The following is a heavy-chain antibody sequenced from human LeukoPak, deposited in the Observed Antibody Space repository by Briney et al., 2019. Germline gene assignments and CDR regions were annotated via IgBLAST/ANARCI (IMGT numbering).Heavy chain of an antibody. CDR3: ARDYGEGGYYFDY. Sequence: GGSLRLSCAVSGFRFSDHYMDWVRQAPGKGLVWLSRISSDGSSTNYADSVKGRFTISRDNAKNTLYLQMNSLRAEDTAVYYCARDYGEGGYYFDYWGQGTLVTVSS. J-gene: IGHJ4*02. D-gene: IGHD4-17*01. V-gene: IGHV3-74*01. CDR2: ISSDGSST. CDR1: GFRFSDHY.